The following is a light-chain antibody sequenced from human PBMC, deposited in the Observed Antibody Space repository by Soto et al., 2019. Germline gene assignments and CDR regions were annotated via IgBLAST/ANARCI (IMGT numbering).Light chain of an antibody. CDR2: EVS. CDR1: SSDVGGYNY. CDR3: SSYSSRNLLV. J-gene: IGLJ2*01. V-gene: IGLV2-14*01. Sequence: QSALTQPASVSGSPGQSITIFCTGTSSDVGGYNYVSWYQHHPGKAPKLMISEVSDRPSGVSNRFSGSKAGNTASLTISGLQAEDEADYYCSSYSSRNLLVFGGGTKVTVL.